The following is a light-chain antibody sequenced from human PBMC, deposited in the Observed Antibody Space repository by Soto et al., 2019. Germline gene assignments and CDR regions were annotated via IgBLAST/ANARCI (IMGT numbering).Light chain of an antibody. CDR2: KAT. V-gene: IGKV1-5*03. CDR1: QSISSW. Sequence: DIQMTQSPSTLSASVGDRVTITCRASQSISSWLAWYQQKPGKAPKLLIYKATSLESVVPSRVSGSGSGTEFTLNISILQPDDFANYYCQQYNSYWTFGQGTKVEIK. J-gene: IGKJ1*01. CDR3: QQYNSYWT.